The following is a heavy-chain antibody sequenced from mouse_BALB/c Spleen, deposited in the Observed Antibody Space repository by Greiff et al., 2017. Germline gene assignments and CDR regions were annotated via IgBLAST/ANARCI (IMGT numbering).Heavy chain of an antibody. CDR3: ARSRYYFDD. Sequence: QVQLQQSGPELVRPGVSVKLSCKASGYTFTSSWMHWAKQRPGQGLEWIGEIHPNSGNTNYNEKFKGKATLTVDTSSSTAYVDLSSLTSEGSAVYYCARSRYYFDDWGQGTTLTVSS. CDR1: GYTFTSSW. V-gene: IGHV1S130*01. J-gene: IGHJ2*01. D-gene: IGHD2-14*01. CDR2: IHPNSGNT.